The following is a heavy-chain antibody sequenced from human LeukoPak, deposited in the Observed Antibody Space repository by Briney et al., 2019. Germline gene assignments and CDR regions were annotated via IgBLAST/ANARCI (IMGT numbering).Heavy chain of an antibody. J-gene: IGHJ5*02. CDR1: GYSISSGYY. CDR3: ARYYYDYVWGSETNWFDP. V-gene: IGHV4-38-2*02. Sequence: SETLSLTCTVSGYSISSGYYWGWIRQPSGKGLEWIGSIYHSGSTYYNPSLKSRVTISVDTSKNQFSLKLSSVTAADTAVYYCARYYYDYVWGSETNWFDPWGQGTLVTVSS. D-gene: IGHD3-16*01. CDR2: IYHSGST.